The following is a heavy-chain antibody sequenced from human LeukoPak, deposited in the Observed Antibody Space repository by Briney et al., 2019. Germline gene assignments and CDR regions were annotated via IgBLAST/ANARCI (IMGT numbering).Heavy chain of an antibody. J-gene: IGHJ5*02. V-gene: IGHV1-18*01. D-gene: IGHD2-8*01. CDR2: ISAYNGNT. CDR3: ARSAIVLIGNTFDP. CDR1: GYTFTSYG. Sequence: GASVKVSCKASGYTFTSYGISWVRQAPGQGLEWMGWISAYNGNTNYAQELQGRVTMTTDTSTSTAYMELRSLRSDDTAVYYCARSAIVLIGNTFDPWGQGTLVTVSS.